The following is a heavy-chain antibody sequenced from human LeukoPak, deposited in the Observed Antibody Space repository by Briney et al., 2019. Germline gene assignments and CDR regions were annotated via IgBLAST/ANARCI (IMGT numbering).Heavy chain of an antibody. CDR2: ISTYNGNT. CDR1: GYSFTDYG. V-gene: IGHV1-18*01. CDR3: ARVYGSGSYYSWFDP. D-gene: IGHD3-10*01. Sequence: ASVKVSCKASGYSFTDYGISWVGQAPGQGLEWMGWISTYNGNTKYAQKVQGRVTITRDTSTTTADMELRSLRADDTAVYYCARVYGSGSYYSWFDPWGQGTLVTVST. J-gene: IGHJ5*02.